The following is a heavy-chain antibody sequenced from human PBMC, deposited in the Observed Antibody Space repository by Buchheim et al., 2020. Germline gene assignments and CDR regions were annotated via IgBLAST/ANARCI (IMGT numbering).Heavy chain of an antibody. CDR1: GFTFSSYS. CDR2: ISSSSSYI. CDR3: ARDETIVVVPAALDY. Sequence: EVQLVESGGGLVKPGGSLRLSCAASGFTFSSYSMNWVRQAPGKGLEWVSSISSSSSYIYYADSVKGRFTISSDNAKNSLYLQMNSLRAEDTAVYYCARDETIVVVPAALDYWGQGTL. V-gene: IGHV3-21*01. J-gene: IGHJ4*02. D-gene: IGHD2-2*01.